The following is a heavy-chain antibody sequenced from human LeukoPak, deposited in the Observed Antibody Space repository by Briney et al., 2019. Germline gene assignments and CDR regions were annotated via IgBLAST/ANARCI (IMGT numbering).Heavy chain of an antibody. V-gene: IGHV1-8*02. CDR2: INPNSDTT. D-gene: IGHD6-13*01. Sequence: GASVKVSCKASGYTFTSYDISWVRQATGQGLEWMGWINPNSDTTGYAQKFQGRVTMTRNTSISTAYMELSSLRSEDTAVYYCARLASSIWSLVYYSGMDFWGQGTTVTVSS. CDR1: GYTFTSYD. CDR3: ARLASSIWSLVYYSGMDF. J-gene: IGHJ6*02.